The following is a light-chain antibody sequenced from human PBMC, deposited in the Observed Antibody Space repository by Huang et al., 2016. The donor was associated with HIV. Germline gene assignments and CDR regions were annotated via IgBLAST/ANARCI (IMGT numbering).Light chain of an antibody. Sequence: ILMSQSPATLSVSPGQRVTLSCRANRSVSTNLAWYQQRHGQAPRLLLYGSSTRAPGIPARFSGSGSGTDFSLTISSLQSEDFALYYCHQYNNWLLSFGGGTRV. J-gene: IGKJ4*01. CDR3: HQYNNWLLS. V-gene: IGKV3-15*01. CDR2: GSS. CDR1: RSVSTN.